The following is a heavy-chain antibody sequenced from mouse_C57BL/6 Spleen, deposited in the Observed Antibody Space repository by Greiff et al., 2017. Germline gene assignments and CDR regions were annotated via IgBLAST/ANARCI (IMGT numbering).Heavy chain of an antibody. J-gene: IGHJ3*01. CDR1: GYTFTDYY. CDR3: ARGLRSY. Sequence: EVKLVESGPELVKPGASVKISCKASGYTFTDYYMNWVKQSHGKSLEWIGDINPNNGGTSYNQKFKGKATLTVDKSSSTAYMELRSLTSEDSAVYYCARGLRSYWGQGTLVTVSA. V-gene: IGHV1-26*01. D-gene: IGHD1-1*01. CDR2: INPNNGGT.